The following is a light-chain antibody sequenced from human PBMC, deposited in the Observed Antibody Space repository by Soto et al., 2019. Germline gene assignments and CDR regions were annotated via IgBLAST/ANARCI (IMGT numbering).Light chain of an antibody. J-gene: IGLJ1*01. Sequence: QSVLTQPPSVSGAPGQRVTISCTGSSSNIGADYDVHWYQQLPGTAPKLLIYDDNNRPSGIPDRFSGSKSGTSATLGITGLQTGDEADYYCGTWDTSLPACVFGPGTKVTVL. V-gene: IGLV1-51*01. CDR3: GTWDTSLPACV. CDR1: SSNIGADYD. CDR2: DDN.